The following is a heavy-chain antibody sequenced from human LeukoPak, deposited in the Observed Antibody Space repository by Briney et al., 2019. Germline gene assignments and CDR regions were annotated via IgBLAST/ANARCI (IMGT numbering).Heavy chain of an antibody. CDR1: GGSISSYY. Sequence: SETLSLTCTVSGGSISSYYWSWIRQPPGKGLEWIGYIYYSGSTNYNPSLKSRVTTSVDTSKNKFSLKLNSVTAADTAVYYCARGHSGYASLDYWGQGTLVTVSS. J-gene: IGHJ4*02. V-gene: IGHV4-59*01. CDR2: IYYSGST. CDR3: ARGHSGYASLDY. D-gene: IGHD5-12*01.